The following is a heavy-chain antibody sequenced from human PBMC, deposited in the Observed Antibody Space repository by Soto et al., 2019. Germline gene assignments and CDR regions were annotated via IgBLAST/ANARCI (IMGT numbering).Heavy chain of an antibody. V-gene: IGHV1-24*01. J-gene: IGHJ4*02. D-gene: IGHD6-19*01. Sequence: GASVKVSCKVSGYTLTELSMHWVRQAPGKGLEWMGGFDPEDGETIYAQKFQGRVTMTEDTSTDTAYMELSNLRSEDTAVYYCATDRGVVGPTIAVAGNFDYWGQGTLVTVSS. CDR2: FDPEDGET. CDR1: GYTLTELS. CDR3: ATDRGVVGPTIAVAGNFDY.